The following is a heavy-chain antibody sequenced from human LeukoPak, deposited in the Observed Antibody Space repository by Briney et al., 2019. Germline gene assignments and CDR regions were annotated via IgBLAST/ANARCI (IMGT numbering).Heavy chain of an antibody. CDR2: IYTSGST. CDR3: ARDLGDFWSGYSWFDP. CDR1: GGSISSGSYY. V-gene: IGHV4-61*02. J-gene: IGHJ5*02. D-gene: IGHD3-3*01. Sequence: PSETLSLTCTVSGGSISSGSYYWSWIRQPAGKGLEWIGRIYTSGSTNYNPSLKSRVTISVDTSKNQFFLKLSSVTAADTAVYYCARDLGDFWSGYSWFDPWGQGTLVTVSS.